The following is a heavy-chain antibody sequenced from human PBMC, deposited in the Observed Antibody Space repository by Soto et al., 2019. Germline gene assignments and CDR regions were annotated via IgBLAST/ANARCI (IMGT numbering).Heavy chain of an antibody. Sequence: SETLSLTCTVSGGSISSGGYYWSWIRQHPGKGLEWIGYIYYSGSTYYNPSLKSRVTISVDTSKNQFSLKLSSVTAADTVVYYCARGPDSSGYFSFDYWGQGTLVTVSS. CDR1: GGSISSGGYY. V-gene: IGHV4-31*03. D-gene: IGHD3-22*01. J-gene: IGHJ4*02. CDR2: IYYSGST. CDR3: ARGPDSSGYFSFDY.